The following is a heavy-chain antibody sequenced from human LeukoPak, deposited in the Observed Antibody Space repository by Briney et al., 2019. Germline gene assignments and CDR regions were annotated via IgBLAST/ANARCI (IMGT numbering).Heavy chain of an antibody. CDR3: ARDPGYSYGYFDY. J-gene: IGHJ4*02. V-gene: IGHV4-34*01. CDR1: GGSFSDYY. CDR2: INHSGST. D-gene: IGHD5-18*01. Sequence: PSETLSLTCAVYGGSFSDYYWSWIRQPPGKGLEWIGEINHSGSTNYNPSLKSRVTISVDTSKNQFSLKLSSVTAADTAVYYCARDPGYSYGYFDYWGQGTLVTVSS.